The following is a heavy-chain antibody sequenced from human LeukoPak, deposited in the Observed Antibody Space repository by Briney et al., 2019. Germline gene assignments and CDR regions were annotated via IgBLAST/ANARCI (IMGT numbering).Heavy chain of an antibody. CDR2: IFVGSGNT. CDR3: AASYYDSSGYYTYYYYGMDV. J-gene: IGHJ6*02. Sequence: SVNVSCKASGFTFTSSAMQWVRQARGQRLEWIGWIFVGSGNTNYAQKFQERVTITRDMSTSTAYMELSSLRSEDTAVYYCAASYYDSSGYYTYYYYGMDVWGQGTTVTVSS. D-gene: IGHD3-22*01. V-gene: IGHV1-58*02. CDR1: GFTFTSSA.